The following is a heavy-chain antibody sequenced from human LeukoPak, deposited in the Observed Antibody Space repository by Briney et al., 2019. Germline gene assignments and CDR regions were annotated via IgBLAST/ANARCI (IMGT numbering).Heavy chain of an antibody. CDR2: IKSKTDGGTT. Sequence: SGGPVRLPCKGSGFNLNEACMSGAPRSPGKGREWVDRIKSKTDGGTTDYAAPVKGRFTISRDDSKNTLYLQMNSLKTEDTAVYYCTTDEYYDSSGYYYGFEFDYWGQGTLVTVSS. CDR1: GFNLNEAC. J-gene: IGHJ4*02. CDR3: TTDEYYDSSGYYYGFEFDY. D-gene: IGHD3-22*01. V-gene: IGHV3-15*01.